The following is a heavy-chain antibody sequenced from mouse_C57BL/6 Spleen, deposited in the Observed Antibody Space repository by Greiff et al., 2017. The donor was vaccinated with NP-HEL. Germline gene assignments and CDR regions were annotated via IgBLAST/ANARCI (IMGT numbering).Heavy chain of an antibody. J-gene: IGHJ4*01. CDR1: GFSLTSYG. V-gene: IGHV2-3*01. Sequence: VKLLESGPGLVAPSQSLSITCTVSGFSLTSYGVSWVRQPPGKGLEWLGVIWGDGSTNYHSALIFRLSISKDNSKSKVFLQLNRLQTDDTATYYCAKDWDRAMDYWGQGTSVTVSA. CDR3: AKDWDRAMDY. CDR2: IWGDGST. D-gene: IGHD4-1*01.